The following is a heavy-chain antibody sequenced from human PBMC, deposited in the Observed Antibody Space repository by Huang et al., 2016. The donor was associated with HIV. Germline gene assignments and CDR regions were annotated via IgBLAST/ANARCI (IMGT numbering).Heavy chain of an antibody. D-gene: IGHD3-22*01. CDR1: GGTFSSYA. Sequence: QVQLVQSGAEVKKPGSSVKVSCKASGGTFSSYAISWVRQAPGQGLEWMGGIIRSFGTANYEQKFQGRVTITADEATSTAYMELSSLRSEDTAVYYCARARGYYDSSVSYYFDYWGQGTLVTVSS. CDR2: IIRSFGTA. J-gene: IGHJ4*02. CDR3: ARARGYYDSSVSYYFDY. V-gene: IGHV1-69*13.